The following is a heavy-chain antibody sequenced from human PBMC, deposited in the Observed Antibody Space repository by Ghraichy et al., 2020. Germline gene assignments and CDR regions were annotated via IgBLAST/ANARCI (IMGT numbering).Heavy chain of an antibody. J-gene: IGHJ4*02. Sequence: GGSLRLSCAASRFTFSSHSMHWVRQAPGKGLEWVSFISHEGNVEFYAKSVRGRFTISRDNSQNTLQLQMNSLRTDDTAIYFCARGGGYSYGEIDNWGQGILVAVSS. CDR3: ARGGGYSYGEIDN. CDR2: ISHEGNVE. D-gene: IGHD5-18*01. V-gene: IGHV3-30-3*01. CDR1: RFTFSSHS.